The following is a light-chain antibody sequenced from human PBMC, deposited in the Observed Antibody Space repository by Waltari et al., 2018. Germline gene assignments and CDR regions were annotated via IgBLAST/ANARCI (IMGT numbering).Light chain of an antibody. CDR1: QSISSF. CDR2: DAS. V-gene: IGKV3-11*01. Sequence: EIVLTQSPTTLSLSPGERATLSCRASQSISSFLAWYQQKPGQAPRLLIYDASNRATGIPARFGGSGSETDFTLTISSLEPEDFAVYYCQHRSNWPPEFTFGPGTKVYIK. J-gene: IGKJ3*01. CDR3: QHRSNWPPEFT.